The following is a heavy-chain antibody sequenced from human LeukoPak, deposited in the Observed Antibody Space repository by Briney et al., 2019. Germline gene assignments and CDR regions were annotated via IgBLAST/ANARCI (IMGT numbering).Heavy chain of an antibody. CDR1: GFTFSDYD. J-gene: IGHJ4*02. CDR3: GRAFPPLRTSSAGDL. CDR2: ISYLSSHV. Sequence: GGSLRLSCSASGFTFSDYDMNWVRQAPGKGLEWVSSISYLSSHVYYGDSVKGRFSISRDNAKNSLYLQMNSPGAEDTAIYYCGRAFPPLRTSSAGDLWGQGILVTVSS. D-gene: IGHD3-16*01. V-gene: IGHV3-21*01.